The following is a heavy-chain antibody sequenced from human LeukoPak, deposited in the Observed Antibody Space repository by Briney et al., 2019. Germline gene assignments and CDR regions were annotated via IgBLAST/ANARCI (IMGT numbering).Heavy chain of an antibody. CDR2: VTNSGSAT. CDR3: AKAGIGVVGYSDY. Sequence: GGSLRLSCAASGFTFSSYAMSWVRQAPGKGLEWVSVVTNSGSATYYSDSVKGRFTISRDNSRNTLYLQMNSLRAEDTALYYCAKAGIGVVGYSDYWGQGTLVTVSS. D-gene: IGHD6-19*01. J-gene: IGHJ4*02. CDR1: GFTFSSYA. V-gene: IGHV3-23*05.